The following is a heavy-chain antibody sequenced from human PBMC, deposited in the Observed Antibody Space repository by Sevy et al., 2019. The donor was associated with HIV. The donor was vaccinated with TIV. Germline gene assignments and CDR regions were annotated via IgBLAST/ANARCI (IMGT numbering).Heavy chain of an antibody. CDR1: GYSINSGYY. V-gene: IGHV4-38-2*01. J-gene: IGHJ4*02. CDR3: ARGGYYDTRGYDSHDVDY. D-gene: IGHD3-22*01. CDR2: LYHDGST. Sequence: SETLSLTCAVSGYSINSGYYWGCIRQPPGKGLEWIGSLYHDGSTSFRPSLKSRVTISVDTSTNEFSLRLTSVPAAGTAVYYCARGGYYDTRGYDSHDVDYWGQGTLVTVSS.